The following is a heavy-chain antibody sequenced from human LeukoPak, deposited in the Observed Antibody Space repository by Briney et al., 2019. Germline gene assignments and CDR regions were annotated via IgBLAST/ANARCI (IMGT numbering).Heavy chain of an antibody. CDR1: GGSISSGDYY. Sequence: SETLSLTCTVSGGSISSGDYYWSWIRQPPGKGLEWIAYMYYSGSTYYNPSLKSRVTMSADTSKNQFSLKLSTVTAADTAVYYCARGIAADYWGQGTLVTVSS. D-gene: IGHD2-21*01. V-gene: IGHV4-30-4*01. CDR3: ARGIAADY. CDR2: MYYSGST. J-gene: IGHJ4*02.